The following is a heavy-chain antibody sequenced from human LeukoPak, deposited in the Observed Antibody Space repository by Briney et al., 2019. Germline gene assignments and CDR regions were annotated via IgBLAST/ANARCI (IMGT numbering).Heavy chain of an antibody. V-gene: IGHV3-23*01. CDR2: ISDSGGST. CDR3: ARRASYCSSTSCYDKYYFDY. J-gene: IGHJ4*02. CDR1: GFTFSSYA. Sequence: GSLRLSCAASGFTFSSYAMSWVRQAPGKGLEWVSAISDSGGSTYYADSVKGRFTISRDSSKNTLYLQMNSLRAEDTAVYYCARRASYCSSTSCYDKYYFDYWGQGTLVTVSS. D-gene: IGHD2-2*01.